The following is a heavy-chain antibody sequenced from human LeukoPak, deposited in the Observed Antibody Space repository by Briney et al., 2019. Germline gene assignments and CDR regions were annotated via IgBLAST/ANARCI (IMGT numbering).Heavy chain of an antibody. J-gene: IGHJ3*02. CDR2: ISSSGSTI. D-gene: IGHD5-24*01. CDR3: ASRVGEMATTYAFDI. V-gene: IGHV3-11*04. Sequence: KPGGSLRLSCAASGFTFSDYYMSWIRQAPGKGLEWVSYISSSGSTIYYADSVKGRFTISRDNAKNSLYLQMNSLRAEDTAVYYCASRVGEMATTYAFDIWGQGTMVTVSS. CDR1: GFTFSDYY.